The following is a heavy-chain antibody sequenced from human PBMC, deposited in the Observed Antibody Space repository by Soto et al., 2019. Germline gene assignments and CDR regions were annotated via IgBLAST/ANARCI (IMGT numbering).Heavy chain of an antibody. V-gene: IGHV3-33*01. D-gene: IGHD6-6*01. Sequence: GGSLRLSCAASGFTFSSYGMHWVRQAPGKGLEWVAVIWYDGSNKYYADSVKGRFTISRDNSKNTLYLQMNSLRAEDTAVYYCGGSSGPVYYGMDVWGQGTTVTVSS. CDR1: GFTFSSYG. J-gene: IGHJ6*02. CDR2: IWYDGSNK. CDR3: GGSSGPVYYGMDV.